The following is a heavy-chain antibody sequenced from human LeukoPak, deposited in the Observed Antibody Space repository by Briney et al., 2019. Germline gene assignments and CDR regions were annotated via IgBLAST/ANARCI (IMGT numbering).Heavy chain of an antibody. CDR1: SGSFSSSSYF. V-gene: IGHV4-39*01. CDR2: INYSGTT. Sequence: PSETLSLTCTVSSGSFSSSSYFCGWIRQPPGMGLEWIATINYSGTTYYNPSLKRQVTTPVNTPNTRTSLTLIPVPAPHTALHYCARRRGGVQLWGDWGQGALVTVSS. D-gene: IGHD1-1*01. J-gene: IGHJ4*01. CDR3: ARRRGGVQLWGD.